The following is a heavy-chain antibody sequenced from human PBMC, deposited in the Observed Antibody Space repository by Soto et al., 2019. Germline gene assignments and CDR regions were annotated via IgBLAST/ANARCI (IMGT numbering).Heavy chain of an antibody. CDR2: ISSSGSTI. D-gene: IGHD6-6*01. CDR1: GFTFSSYE. V-gene: IGHV3-48*03. CDR3: ARGGSSSPVGMDV. J-gene: IGHJ6*02. Sequence: VVCLRLSWAASGFTFSSYEMNWVRQAPGKGLEWVSYISSSGSTIYYADSVKGRFTISRDNAKNSLYLQMNSLRAEDTAVYYCARGGSSSPVGMDVWGQGTTVTVSS.